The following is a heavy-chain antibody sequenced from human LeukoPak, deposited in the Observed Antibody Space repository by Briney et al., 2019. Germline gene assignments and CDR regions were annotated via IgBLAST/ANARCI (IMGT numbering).Heavy chain of an antibody. V-gene: IGHV3-74*01. Sequence: GGSPRLSCAASRFTFSSYWMHWVRQAPGKGLVWVSRINSDGSTTSHADSVKGLFTISRDNAKNTLFLQMNSLRAEDTAMYYCARGLYRSGWYYFDYWGQGTLVTVSS. CDR2: INSDGSTT. J-gene: IGHJ4*02. CDR1: RFTFSSYW. D-gene: IGHD6-19*01. CDR3: ARGLYRSGWYYFDY.